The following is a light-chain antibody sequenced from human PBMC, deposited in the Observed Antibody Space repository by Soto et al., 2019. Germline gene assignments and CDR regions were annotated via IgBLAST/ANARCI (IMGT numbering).Light chain of an antibody. CDR2: DVS. CDR1: SSDVGAYNY. J-gene: IGLJ3*02. V-gene: IGLV2-14*01. Sequence: QSALTQPASVSGSLGQSITISCTGTSSDVGAYNYVSWYQQHPGKAPKLMIYDVSNRPSGVSNRFSGSKSGNTASLTISGLQAEDEADYYCTSYTSSSTGVFGGGTKLTVL. CDR3: TSYTSSSTGV.